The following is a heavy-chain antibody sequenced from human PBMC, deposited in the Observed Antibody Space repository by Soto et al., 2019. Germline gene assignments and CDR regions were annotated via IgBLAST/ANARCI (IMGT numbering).Heavy chain of an antibody. Sequence: ASVKVSCKASGYTFTGYYMHWVRQAPGQGLEWMGWINPNSGGTNYAQKFQGRVTMTRDTSTSTAYMELSRLRSDDTAVYYCARVVFWSGYVYAFDIWGQGTMVTVSS. CDR2: INPNSGGT. J-gene: IGHJ3*02. CDR1: GYTFTGYY. D-gene: IGHD3-3*01. CDR3: ARVVFWSGYVYAFDI. V-gene: IGHV1-2*02.